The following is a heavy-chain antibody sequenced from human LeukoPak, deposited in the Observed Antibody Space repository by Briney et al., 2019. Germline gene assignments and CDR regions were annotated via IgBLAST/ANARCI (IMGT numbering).Heavy chain of an antibody. CDR3: AREIYYDSSAYDY. D-gene: IGHD3-22*01. CDR1: GDSLVSGYY. CDR2: VYHSGSI. Sequence: SETLSLTCTVSGDSLVSGYYWSWIRQPPGQGLEWVGSVYHSGSIYYNPSLKSRVIMSVDTSKNQFSLKLSSLTAADTAIYYCAREIYYDSSAYDYWGQGTLVPVSS. V-gene: IGHV4-38-2*02. J-gene: IGHJ4*02.